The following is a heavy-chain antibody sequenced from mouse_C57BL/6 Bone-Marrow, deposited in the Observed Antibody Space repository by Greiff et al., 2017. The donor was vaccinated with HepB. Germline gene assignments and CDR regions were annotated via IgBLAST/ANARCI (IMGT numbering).Heavy chain of an antibody. V-gene: IGHV7-3*01. CDR2: IRNKANGYTT. Sequence: EVKLMESRGGLVQPGGSLSLSCAASGFTFTDYYMSWVRQPPGKALEWLGFIRNKANGYTTEYSASVKGRFTISRDNSQSILYLQMNALRAEDSATYYCARYRGENDYDWYFDVWGTGTTVTVSS. CDR1: GFTFTDYY. D-gene: IGHD2-4*01. J-gene: IGHJ1*03. CDR3: ARYRGENDYDWYFDV.